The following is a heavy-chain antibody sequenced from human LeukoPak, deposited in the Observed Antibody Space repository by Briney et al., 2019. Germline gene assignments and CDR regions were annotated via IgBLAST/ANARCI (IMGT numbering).Heavy chain of an antibody. CDR1: GFTFSSYW. D-gene: IGHD2-8*01. V-gene: IGHV3-7*01. CDR3: ATQDEDCTNGVCYKPSYAYYYYMDV. J-gene: IGHJ6*03. CDR2: IKQDGSEK. Sequence: PGGSLRLSCAASGFTFSSYWMSWVRQAPGKGLEWVANIKQDGSEKYYVDSVKDRFTISRDNAKNSLYLQMNSLRAEDTAVYYCATQDEDCTNGVCYKPSYAYYYYMDVWGKGTTVTVSS.